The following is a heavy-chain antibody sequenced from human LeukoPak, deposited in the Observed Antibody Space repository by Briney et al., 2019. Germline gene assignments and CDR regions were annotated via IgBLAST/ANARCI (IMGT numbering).Heavy chain of an antibody. J-gene: IGHJ4*02. Sequence: SETLSLTCTVYGGSISYYYWGWIRQPPGKGLEWIGYIYYSGNTDYNPALKSRVTMSVDTSRNQFSLRLTSVTAADTAVYYCARAGPRRDGYNVDYWGQGTLVTVSS. D-gene: IGHD5-24*01. V-gene: IGHV4-59*01. CDR1: GGSISYYY. CDR3: ARAGPRRDGYNVDY. CDR2: IYYSGNT.